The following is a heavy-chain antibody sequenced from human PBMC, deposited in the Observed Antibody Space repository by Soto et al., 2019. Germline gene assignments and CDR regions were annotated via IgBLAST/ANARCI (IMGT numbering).Heavy chain of an antibody. J-gene: IGHJ5*02. V-gene: IGHV1-8*01. CDR2: MNPNTGNT. D-gene: IGHD6-6*01. CDR1: GYTFTHYD. Sequence: ASVKVSCKASGYTFTHYDINWVRQATGQGLEWMGWMNPNTGNTGFAQKFQDRVTMTRNTSISTAYMELSSLRSEDTVVYFCARVGRIAAGLWTNWFDPWGQGTLGTVSS. CDR3: ARVGRIAAGLWTNWFDP.